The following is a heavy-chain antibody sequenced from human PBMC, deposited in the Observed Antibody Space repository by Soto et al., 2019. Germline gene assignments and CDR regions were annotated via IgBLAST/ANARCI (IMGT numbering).Heavy chain of an antibody. Sequence: PGGSLRLSCAASGFTFSSYAMSWVRQAPGKGLEWVSAISGSGGSTYYADSVKGRFTISRDNSKNTLYLQMNSLRAEDTAVYYCAKLVVPAAAYYYYGMDVWGQGTTVTVSS. CDR2: ISGSGGST. J-gene: IGHJ6*02. CDR1: GFTFSSYA. CDR3: AKLVVPAAAYYYYGMDV. V-gene: IGHV3-23*01. D-gene: IGHD2-2*01.